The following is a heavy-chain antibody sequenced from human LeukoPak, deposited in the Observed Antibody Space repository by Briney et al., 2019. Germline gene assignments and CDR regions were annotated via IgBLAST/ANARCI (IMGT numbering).Heavy chain of an antibody. Sequence: ASVKVSCKASGYIFIGYYIHWVRQAPGQGLEWMGWINPNTGGSNYAQRFQGRVTMTRDTSISTAYMDLSGLTSDDAAVYFCAREDSTSTHYYYNMDVWGKGTTVTVSS. D-gene: IGHD6-6*01. V-gene: IGHV1-2*02. CDR1: GYIFIGYY. J-gene: IGHJ6*04. CDR3: AREDSTSTHYYYNMDV. CDR2: INPNTGGS.